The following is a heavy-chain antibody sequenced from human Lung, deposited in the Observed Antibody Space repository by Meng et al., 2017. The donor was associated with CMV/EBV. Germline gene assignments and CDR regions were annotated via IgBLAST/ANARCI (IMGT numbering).Heavy chain of an antibody. CDR3: ARDWGSGSDY. CDR2: IYYSGST. CDR1: GGSISSGVYY. Sequence: QLQLPEPHPGLVTPSQTLTLTCTVAGGSISSGVYYWSWIRQHPGKGLEWIGYIYYSGSTYYNPSLKSRVTISVDTSKNQFSLKLSSVTAADTAVYYCARDWGSGSDYWGQGTLVTVSS. J-gene: IGHJ4*02. D-gene: IGHD3-16*01. V-gene: IGHV4-30-4*01.